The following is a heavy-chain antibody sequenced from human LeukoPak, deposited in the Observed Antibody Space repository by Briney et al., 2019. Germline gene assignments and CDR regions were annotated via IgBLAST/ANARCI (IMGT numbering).Heavy chain of an antibody. V-gene: IGHV1-69*04. J-gene: IGHJ4*02. D-gene: IGHD3-22*01. CDR1: GGTFSSYA. CDR2: IIPILGIA. CDR3: ARGYYDSSGYYYFDY. Sequence: SVKVSCKASGGTFSSYAISWVRQAPGQGLEWMGRIIPILGIANYAQKFQGRVTITADKSTSTAYMELSSLRSEDTAVYYCARGYYDSSGYYYFDYWGQGTLVTVSS.